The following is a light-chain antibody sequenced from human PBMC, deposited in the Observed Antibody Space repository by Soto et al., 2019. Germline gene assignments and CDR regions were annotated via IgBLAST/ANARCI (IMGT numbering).Light chain of an antibody. V-gene: IGKV3-11*01. Sequence: EIVLTQSPATLSLSPGERATLSCRASQSVSSYLAWYQQKPGQAPRLLLYDASARATVIPARFSGSESGTDFTLTISSIEPEDCAVYYCQQRSNLMYTFGQGTKLEIK. J-gene: IGKJ2*01. CDR1: QSVSSY. CDR2: DAS. CDR3: QQRSNLMYT.